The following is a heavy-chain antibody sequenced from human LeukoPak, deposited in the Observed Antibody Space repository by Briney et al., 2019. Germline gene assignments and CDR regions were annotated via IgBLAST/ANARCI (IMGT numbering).Heavy chain of an antibody. D-gene: IGHD5-18*01. Sequence: GGSLRLSCAVSGITLSNYGMSWVRQAPGKGLEWVSAISGSGGSTYYADSVKGRFTISRDNSKNTLYLQMNSLRAEDTAVYYCAGSYSYGYNWFDPWGQGTLVTVSS. J-gene: IGHJ5*02. V-gene: IGHV3-23*01. CDR2: ISGSGGST. CDR3: AGSYSYGYNWFDP. CDR1: GITLSNYG.